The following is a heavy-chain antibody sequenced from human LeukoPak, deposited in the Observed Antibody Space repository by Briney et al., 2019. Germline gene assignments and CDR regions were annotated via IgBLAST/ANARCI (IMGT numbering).Heavy chain of an antibody. Sequence: GASVKVSCKASGYTFTSYGISWVRQAPGQGLEWMGRISAYNGNTNYAQKLQGRVTMTTDTSTSTAYMELRSLRSDDTAVYYCHMTTVTTEGNSDFDYWGQGTLVTVSS. J-gene: IGHJ4*02. CDR3: HMTTVTTEGNSDFDY. CDR2: ISAYNGNT. D-gene: IGHD4-17*01. CDR1: GYTFTSYG. V-gene: IGHV1-18*01.